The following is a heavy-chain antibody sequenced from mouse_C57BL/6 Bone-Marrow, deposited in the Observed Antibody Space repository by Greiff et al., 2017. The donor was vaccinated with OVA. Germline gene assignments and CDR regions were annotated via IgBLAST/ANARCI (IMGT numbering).Heavy chain of an antibody. Sequence: EVMLVESGGGLVQSGRSLRLSCATSGFTFSDFYMEWVRQAPGKGLEWIAASRNKANDYTTEYSASVKGRFIVSRDTCQSILYLQMIALRAADTAIYYGARDANNNSKRYLAVWGTGTMVTVSA. D-gene: IGHD2-5*01. CDR1: GFTFSDFY. CDR2: SRNKANDYTT. J-gene: IGHJ1*03. V-gene: IGHV7-1*01. CDR3: ARDANNNSKRYLAV.